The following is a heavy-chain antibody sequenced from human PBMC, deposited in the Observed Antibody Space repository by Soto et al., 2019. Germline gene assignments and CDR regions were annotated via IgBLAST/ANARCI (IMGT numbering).Heavy chain of an antibody. D-gene: IGHD2-2*01. V-gene: IGHV3-30-3*01. CDR2: ISYDGSNK. CDR1: GFTFSSYA. J-gene: IGHJ5*02. CDR3: ARDGLDLLPAAHRGGWFDP. Sequence: QVPLVESGGGVVQPGRSLRLSCAASGFTFSSYAMHWVRQAPGKGLEWVAVISYDGSNKYYADSVKGRFTISRDNSKNTLYLQMNSLRAEDTAVYYCARDGLDLLPAAHRGGWFDPWGQGTLVTVSS.